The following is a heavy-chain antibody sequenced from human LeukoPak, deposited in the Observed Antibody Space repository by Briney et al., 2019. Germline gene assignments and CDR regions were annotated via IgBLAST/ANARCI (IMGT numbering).Heavy chain of an antibody. Sequence: GGSLRLSCAASGFSFSSFAMSWVRQAPGKGLEWVSVIYSGGSTYYADSVKGRFTISRDNSKNTVYLQMNSLRAEDTAVYYCGSSSSWSYIDYWGQGTLVTVSS. V-gene: IGHV3-53*01. CDR3: GSSSSWSYIDY. CDR2: IYSGGST. CDR1: GFSFSSFA. D-gene: IGHD6-13*01. J-gene: IGHJ4*02.